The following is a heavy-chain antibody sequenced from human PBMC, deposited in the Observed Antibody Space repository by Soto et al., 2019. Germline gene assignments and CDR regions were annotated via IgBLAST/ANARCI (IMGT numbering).Heavy chain of an antibody. CDR1: GFNFIRKY. CDR3: ARGLYDSGSFYFDF. Sequence: EVQLVESGGGLIQPGGSLRLSCAASGFNFIRKYMIWVRQAPGKGLEWASILYSGGTTYYADSVKGRFTISRDTSENTLYLQMNSLRAEDTAVYYCARGLYDSGSFYFDFWGQGTLVTVSS. CDR2: LYSGGTT. J-gene: IGHJ4*02. D-gene: IGHD3-10*01. V-gene: IGHV3-53*01.